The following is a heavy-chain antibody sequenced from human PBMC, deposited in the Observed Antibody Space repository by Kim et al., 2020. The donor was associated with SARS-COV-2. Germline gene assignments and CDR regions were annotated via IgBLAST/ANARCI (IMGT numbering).Heavy chain of an antibody. CDR2: IYYSGST. D-gene: IGHD5-18*01. CDR1: GGSISSGGYY. J-gene: IGHJ4*02. CDR3: ARGYVDTAMVWFDY. V-gene: IGHV4-31*03. Sequence: SETLSLTCTVSGGSISSGGYYWSWIRQHPGKGLEWIGYIYYSGSTYYNPSLKSRVTISVDTSKNQFSLKLSSVTAADTAVYYCARGYVDTAMVWFDYWGQGTLVTVSS.